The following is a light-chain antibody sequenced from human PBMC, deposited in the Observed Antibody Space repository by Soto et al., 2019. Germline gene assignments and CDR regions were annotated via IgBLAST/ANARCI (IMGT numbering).Light chain of an antibody. CDR1: QSVSSTY. J-gene: IGKJ1*01. V-gene: IGKV3-15*01. CDR2: GAF. CDR3: QQYDYWPPWT. Sequence: EIVLTQSPGPLSLSPGERATLSCRASQSVSSTYLAWYQQKPGQAPRLLIYGAFTRATGIPARFSGSGSGTEFTLTISSLQSEDSAVYYCQQYDYWPPWTFGQGTKVDIK.